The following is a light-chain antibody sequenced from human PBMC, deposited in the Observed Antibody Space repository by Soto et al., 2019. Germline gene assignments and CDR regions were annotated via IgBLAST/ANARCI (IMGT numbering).Light chain of an antibody. CDR3: QQRYDWPLT. V-gene: IGKV3-11*01. J-gene: IGKJ4*01. CDR2: DAS. CDR1: QTDYNY. Sequence: EIVLTQSPATLSLSPGERATLSCRASQTDYNYLAWYQQRPGQAPRLLIYDASNRATGVPARFSGSGSGTDFTLTISSLEPDDLAIYFCQQRYDWPLTFGGGSRIEMK.